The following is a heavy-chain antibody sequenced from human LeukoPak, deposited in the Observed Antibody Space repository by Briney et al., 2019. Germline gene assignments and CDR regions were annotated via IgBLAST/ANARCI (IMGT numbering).Heavy chain of an antibody. CDR2: MNPNSGNT. CDR3: ARGGIYDFWSGYSEGIYYFDY. J-gene: IGHJ4*02. D-gene: IGHD3-3*01. CDR1: GYTFTSYD. V-gene: IGHV1-8*03. Sequence: ASVKVSCKASGYTFTSYDINWVRQATGQGLEWMGWMNPNSGNTGYAQKFQGRVTITRNTSISTAYMELSRLRSDDTAVYYCARGGIYDFWSGYSEGIYYFDYWGQGTLVTVSS.